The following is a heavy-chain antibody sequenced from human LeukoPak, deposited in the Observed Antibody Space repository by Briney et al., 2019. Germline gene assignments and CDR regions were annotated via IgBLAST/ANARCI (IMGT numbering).Heavy chain of an antibody. V-gene: IGHV4-59*08. Sequence: PSETLSLTCTVSGGSISSYYWSWIRQPPGKGLEWIGYTYYSGSTNYNPSLKSRVTISVDTSKNQFSLKLSSVTAADTAVYYCARKNRIADNWGDWDAFDIWGQGTMVTVSS. J-gene: IGHJ3*02. D-gene: IGHD7-27*01. CDR2: TYYSGST. CDR3: ARKNRIADNWGDWDAFDI. CDR1: GGSISSYY.